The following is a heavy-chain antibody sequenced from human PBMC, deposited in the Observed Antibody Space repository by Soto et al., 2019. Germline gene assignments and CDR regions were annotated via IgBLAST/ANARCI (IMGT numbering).Heavy chain of an antibody. CDR3: AIGARGLYYMDV. Sequence: EVQLVESGGGLVQPGGSLRLSCAASGFTFNSYWMHWVRQAPGKGLVWVSRINGDGSSTNYADSVKGRFTVSRDNAKNTVYLQMNSLRGEDTAVYYCAIGARGLYYMDVWGKGATVTVSS. J-gene: IGHJ6*03. CDR2: INGDGSST. CDR1: GFTFNSYW. V-gene: IGHV3-74*01.